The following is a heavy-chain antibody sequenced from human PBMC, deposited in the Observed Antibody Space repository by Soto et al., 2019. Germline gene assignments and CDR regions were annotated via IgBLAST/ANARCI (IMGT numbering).Heavy chain of an antibody. J-gene: IGHJ5*01. V-gene: IGHV3-49*03. CDR1: GFAFGDYA. CDR3: TRAPLTSYDSGASKWFDS. CDR2: IRGRHYGGTA. D-gene: IGHD3-22*01. Sequence: GGSLRLSCTTSGFAFGDYAMNWFRQPPGKGLEWVGFIRGRHYGGTAEYAASVKGRFTVSRDDSAGFAYLQMSSLRVEDTAVYFCTRAPLTSYDSGASKWFDSWGQGTLVTVSS.